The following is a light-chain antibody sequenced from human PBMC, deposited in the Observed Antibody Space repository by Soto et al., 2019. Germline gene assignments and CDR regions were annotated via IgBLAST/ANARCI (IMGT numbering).Light chain of an antibody. V-gene: IGKV1-5*03. Sequence: DNQMTQSPSPLSASVGDRVTITCRASQSISTWLAWYQQKPGKAPKLLIYKRSSLEGGVPSRFGGSRYGTLFISTIRSLHPKGFETFLFQQYDAYTLTFGLGTTVDIK. CDR1: QSISTW. CDR2: KRS. J-gene: IGKJ4*01. CDR3: QQYDAYTLT.